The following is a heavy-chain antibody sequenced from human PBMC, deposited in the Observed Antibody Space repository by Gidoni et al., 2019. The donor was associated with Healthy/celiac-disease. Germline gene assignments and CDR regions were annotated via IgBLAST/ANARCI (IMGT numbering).Heavy chain of an antibody. Sequence: EVQLLESGGGLVQPGGSLRLSCAASGLPFSSYAMSWVRQAPGKGLGCVSAISGSGGSTYYADSVKGRFTISRDNSKNTLYLQMNSLRAEDSAVYYCSKVAPAAIYDFDYWGQGTLVTVSS. D-gene: IGHD2-2*01. J-gene: IGHJ4*02. CDR1: GLPFSSYA. V-gene: IGHV3-23*01. CDR2: ISGSGGST. CDR3: SKVAPAAIYDFDY.